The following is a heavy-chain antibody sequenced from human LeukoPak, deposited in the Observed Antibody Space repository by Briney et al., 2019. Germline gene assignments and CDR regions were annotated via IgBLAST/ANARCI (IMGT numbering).Heavy chain of an antibody. CDR2: IYTSGST. V-gene: IGHV4-4*07. J-gene: IGHJ4*02. Sequence: SETLSLTCTVSGGSISSYYWSWIRQPAGKGLEWIGRIYTSGSTNYNPSLKSLVTMSVDTSKNQFSLKLSSVTAADTAVYYCAATYYDYVWGSYRYTIDYWGQGTLVTVSS. CDR1: GGSISSYY. CDR3: AATYYDYVWGSYRYTIDY. D-gene: IGHD3-16*02.